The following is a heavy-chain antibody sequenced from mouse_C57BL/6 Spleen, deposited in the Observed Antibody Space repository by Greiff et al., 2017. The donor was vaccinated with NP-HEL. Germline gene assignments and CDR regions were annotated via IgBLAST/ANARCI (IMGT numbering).Heavy chain of an antibody. V-gene: IGHV1-81*01. CDR3: ARGASTMVTTDAMDY. CDR2: IYPRSGNT. D-gene: IGHD2-2*01. J-gene: IGHJ4*01. Sequence: VKLVESGAELARPGASVKLSCKASGYTFTSYGISWVKQRTGQGLEWIGEIYPRSGNTYYNEKFKGKATLTADKSSSTAYMELRSLTSEDSAVYFCARGASTMVTTDAMDYWGQGTSVTVSS. CDR1: GYTFTSYG.